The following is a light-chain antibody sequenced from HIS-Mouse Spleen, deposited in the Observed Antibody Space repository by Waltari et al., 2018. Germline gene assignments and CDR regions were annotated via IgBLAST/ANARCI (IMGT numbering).Light chain of an antibody. V-gene: IGLV2-14*01. CDR2: EVS. CDR3: SSYTSSSTWV. J-gene: IGLJ3*02. CDR1: SSDAGGYNY. Sequence: QSALTQPASVSGSPGQSITIPCTGTSSDAGGYNYFSWYQQHPGKAPKLMIYEVSNRPSGVSNRFSGSKSGNTASLTISGLQAEDEADYYCSSYTSSSTWVFGGGTKLTVL.